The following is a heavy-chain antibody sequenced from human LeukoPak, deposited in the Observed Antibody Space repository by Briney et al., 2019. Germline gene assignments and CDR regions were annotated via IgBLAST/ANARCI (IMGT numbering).Heavy chain of an antibody. CDR2: IYYSGSS. D-gene: IGHD6-13*01. CDR1: GGLINRIEYY. J-gene: IGHJ6*03. CDR3: ARDSKQQLAKYYYYYMDV. V-gene: IGHV4-30-4*01. Sequence: SETLSLTCTVSGGLINRIEYYWGRVRQPPGKGLEWIGYIYYSGSSYYNPSLKSRVTISIDTSKNQFSLNLNSVTAADTAVYYCARDSKQQLAKYYYYYMDVWGKGTTVTVSS.